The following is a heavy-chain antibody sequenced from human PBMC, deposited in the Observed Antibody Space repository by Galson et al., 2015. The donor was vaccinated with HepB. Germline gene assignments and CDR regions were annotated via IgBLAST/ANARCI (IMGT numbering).Heavy chain of an antibody. Sequence: SLRLSCAASGLSFTSHSMNWVRQAPGKGLEWVSYVSSGSTGRYYADSVRGRFTISRDNAKNSLYLHMKGLRAEDTAVYYCARNPSSYDYYSMDVCGQATTVTVSS. CDR2: VSSGSTGR. CDR3: ARNPSSYDYYSMDV. CDR1: GLSFTSHS. J-gene: IGHJ6*02. V-gene: IGHV3-48*01.